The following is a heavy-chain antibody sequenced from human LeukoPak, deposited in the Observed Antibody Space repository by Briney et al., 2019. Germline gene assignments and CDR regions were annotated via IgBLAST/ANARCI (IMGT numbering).Heavy chain of an antibody. CDR3: ARDENSSGWYYYYYYMDV. D-gene: IGHD6-19*01. CDR2: IYYTGNT. CDR1: GDSITGYY. Sequence: SETLSLTCSVSGDSITGYYWGWIRQPPGKGLEWIGNIYYTGNTYYNSSLKSRVTISLDTSKNQFSLKVISVTAADTAVYYCARDENSSGWYYYYYYMDVWGKGTTVTISS. J-gene: IGHJ6*03. V-gene: IGHV4-39*07.